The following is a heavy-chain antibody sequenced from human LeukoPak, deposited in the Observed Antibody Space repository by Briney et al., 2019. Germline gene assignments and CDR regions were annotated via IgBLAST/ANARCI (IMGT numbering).Heavy chain of an antibody. CDR3: ARHARHSSSWYNWFDP. Sequence: PSETLSLTCTVSGGSISSSSYYWGWIRQPPGKGLEWIGSIYYSGSTYYNPSLKSRVTISVDTSKNQFSLKLSSVTAADTAVYYCARHARHSSSWYNWFDPWGQGTLVTVSS. J-gene: IGHJ5*02. CDR2: IYYSGST. CDR1: GGSISSSSYY. V-gene: IGHV4-39*01. D-gene: IGHD6-13*01.